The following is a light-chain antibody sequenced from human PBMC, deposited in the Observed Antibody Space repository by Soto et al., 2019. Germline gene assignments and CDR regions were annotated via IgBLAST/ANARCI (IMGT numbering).Light chain of an antibody. J-gene: IGLJ1*01. CDR3: GSWDSSLSAYV. V-gene: IGLV1-51*01. CDR1: SSNIGGNS. Sequence: QSVLTHPPSVSAAPGQKVTISCSGSSSNIGGNSVSLYQQLPGTAPKLLIYDDDKRPSGIPDRFSGSKSGTSATLGITGFQTGDEADYYCGSWDSSLSAYVFATGTQLTVL. CDR2: DDD.